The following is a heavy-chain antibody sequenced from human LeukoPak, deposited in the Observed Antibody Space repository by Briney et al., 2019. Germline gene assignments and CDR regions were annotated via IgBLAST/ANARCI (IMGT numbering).Heavy chain of an antibody. Sequence: TLSLTCTVSGGSISSGGYYWSWIRQHPGKGLEWIGYIYYSGSTYYNPSLKSRVTISVDTSKNQFSLKLSSVTAADTAVYYCARGGGVTFVDYWGQGTLVTVSS. V-gene: IGHV4-31*03. CDR2: IYYSGST. J-gene: IGHJ4*02. D-gene: IGHD3-16*01. CDR3: ARGGGVTFVDY. CDR1: GGSISSGGYY.